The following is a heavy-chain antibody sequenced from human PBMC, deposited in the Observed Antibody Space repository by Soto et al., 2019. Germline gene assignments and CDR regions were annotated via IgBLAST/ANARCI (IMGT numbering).Heavy chain of an antibody. Sequence: SQTLSLTCAISGDSVSSNSAAWNWIRHSPSRGLEWLGRTYYRSKWYNDYAVSVKSRITINPDTSKNQFSLQLNSVTPEDTAVYYCARGSPTYSSGWYGRGPNNWFDPWGQGTLVTVSS. D-gene: IGHD6-19*01. CDR1: GDSVSSNSAA. CDR2: TYYRSKWYN. CDR3: ARGSPTYSSGWYGRGPNNWFDP. V-gene: IGHV6-1*01. J-gene: IGHJ5*02.